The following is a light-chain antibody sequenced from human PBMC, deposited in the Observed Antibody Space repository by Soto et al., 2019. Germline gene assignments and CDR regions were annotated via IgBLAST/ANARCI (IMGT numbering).Light chain of an antibody. CDR1: QGISNY. V-gene: IGKV1-27*01. J-gene: IGKJ4*01. CDR3: QKYNSAPLT. CDR2: AAS. Sequence: DIQMTQSPTSLSASVGDRVTITCRASQGISNYLAWYQQKPGKGPKLLIYAASTLQSGVPSRFSGSGSGTEFPLTISSLQPEDVATYFCQKYNSAPLTFGGGTNVEIK.